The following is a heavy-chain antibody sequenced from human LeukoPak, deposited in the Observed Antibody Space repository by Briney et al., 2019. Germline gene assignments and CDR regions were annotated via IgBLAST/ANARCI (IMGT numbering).Heavy chain of an antibody. CDR1: GGSISSGSYY. J-gene: IGHJ6*02. CDR2: ICTSGST. CDR3: ARARGGYSYGNYYYYGMDV. V-gene: IGHV4-61*02. D-gene: IGHD5-18*01. Sequence: SETLSLTCTVSGGSISSGSYYWSWIRQPAEKGLEWIGRICTSGSTNYNPSLKSRVTISVDTSKNQFSLKLSSVTAADTAVYYCARARGGYSYGNYYYYGMDVWGQGTTVTVSS.